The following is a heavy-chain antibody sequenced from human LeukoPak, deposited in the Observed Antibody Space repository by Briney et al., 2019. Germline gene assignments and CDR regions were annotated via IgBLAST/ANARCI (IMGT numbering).Heavy chain of an antibody. CDR2: MNPNSGNT. Sequence: GASVKVSCKASGYTFTSYDINWVRQATGQGLEWMGWMNPNSGNTGYAQKSQGRVTITRNTSISTAYMELSSLRSEDTAVCYCARRGYSGYDYFDYWGQGTLVTVSS. CDR3: ARRGYSGYDYFDY. CDR1: GYTFTSYD. J-gene: IGHJ4*02. V-gene: IGHV1-8*03. D-gene: IGHD5-12*01.